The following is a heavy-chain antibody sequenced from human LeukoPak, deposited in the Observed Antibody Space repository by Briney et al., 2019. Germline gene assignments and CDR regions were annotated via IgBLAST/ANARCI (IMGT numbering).Heavy chain of an antibody. CDR1: GYSFTNYW. CDR2: IYPGDSDT. J-gene: IGHJ3*02. Sequence: GESLKISCKGSGYSFTNYWNGWVRQMPGKGLEWMGIIYPGDSDTRYSPSFQGQVTISADKSISTAYLQWSSLKASDTAMYYCARTHYYYDSSGYYYGNAFDIWGQGTMVTVSS. V-gene: IGHV5-51*01. CDR3: ARTHYYYDSSGYYYGNAFDI. D-gene: IGHD3-22*01.